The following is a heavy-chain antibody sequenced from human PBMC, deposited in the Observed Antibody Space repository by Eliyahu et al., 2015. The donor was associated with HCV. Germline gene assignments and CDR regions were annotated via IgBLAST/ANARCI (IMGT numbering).Heavy chain of an antibody. D-gene: IGHD6-13*01. J-gene: IGHJ6*03. CDR1: GVSISSDYYY. V-gene: IGHV4-30-4*01. CDR2: IYYSGST. CDR3: VREAAGDSFYYHMDV. Sequence: QVQLQESGPGLVMPSQTLSLTCAVSGVSISSDYYYWSWIRQPPGRGLEWIGYIYYSGSTYYNPSLMSRATISLDMSKNQFSLRLTSVTVADTAVYYCVREAAGDSFYYHMDVWGKGTTVTVSS.